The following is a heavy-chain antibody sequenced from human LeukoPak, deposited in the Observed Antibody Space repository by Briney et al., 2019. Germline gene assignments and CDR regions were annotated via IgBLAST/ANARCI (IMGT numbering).Heavy chain of an antibody. CDR2: LRGNGGGT. CDR3: AKDGSSGVAAAGDAFDM. D-gene: IGHD6-13*01. CDR1: GFTFSSYA. V-gene: IGHV3-23*01. J-gene: IGHJ3*02. Sequence: GGSLRLSCAASGFTFSSYAMSWVRQAPGKGLEWVSALRGNGGGTYYADYVKGRFTISRDNSKNTLYLQMDSLRAEDTAVYYCAKDGSSGVAAAGDAFDMWGQGTVVTVSS.